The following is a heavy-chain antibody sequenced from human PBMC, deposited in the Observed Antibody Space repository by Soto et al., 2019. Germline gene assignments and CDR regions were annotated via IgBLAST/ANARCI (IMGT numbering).Heavy chain of an antibody. CDR2: ISGSGGST. J-gene: IGHJ4*02. V-gene: IGHV3-23*01. CDR3: ARDGVRGVIIIHVYFDY. CDR1: GFTFSSYA. D-gene: IGHD3-10*01. Sequence: PGGSLRLSCAASGFTFSSYAMSWVRQAPGKGLEWVSAISGSGGSTYYADSVKGRFTISRDNSKNTLYLQKNSLRAEDTAVYYCARDGVRGVIIIHVYFDYWGQGILVTVSS.